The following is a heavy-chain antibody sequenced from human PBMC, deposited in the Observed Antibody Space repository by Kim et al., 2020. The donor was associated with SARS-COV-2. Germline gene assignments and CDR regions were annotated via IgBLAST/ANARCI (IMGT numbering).Heavy chain of an antibody. V-gene: IGHV5-51*01. CDR3: ARRESDDAFDI. CDR2: IYSGDSDT. J-gene: IGHJ3*02. Sequence: GESLKISCKGSGYNFNTNWIAWVRQMPGKGLEWVGIIYSGDSDTRYSTSFQGQVTITDDKSITTAYLQWSGLKASDTAIYYCARRESDDAFDIWCQGTLV. CDR1: GYNFNTNW.